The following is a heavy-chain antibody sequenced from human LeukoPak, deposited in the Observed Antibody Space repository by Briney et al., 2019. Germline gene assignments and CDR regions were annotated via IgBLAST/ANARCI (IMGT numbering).Heavy chain of an antibody. CDR3: ARGKEDIVATNSYYYYYMDV. V-gene: IGHV1-69*13. Sequence: GASVKVSCKASGYTFTSYYMHWVRQAPGQGLEWMGGIIPIFGTANYAQKFQGRVTITADESTSTAYMELSSLRSEDTAVYYCARGKEDIVATNSYYYYYMDVWGKGTTVTVSS. CDR2: IIPIFGTA. D-gene: IGHD5-12*01. J-gene: IGHJ6*03. CDR1: GYTFTSYY.